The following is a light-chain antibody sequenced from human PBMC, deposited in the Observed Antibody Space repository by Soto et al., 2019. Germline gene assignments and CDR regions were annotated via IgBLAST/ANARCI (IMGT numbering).Light chain of an antibody. CDR2: GAS. V-gene: IGKV3-15*01. Sequence: EIVMTQAPATLSVSPGERATIYCGDSQSVSSNLAWYQQKPGQAPRLLIYGASTRATGIPARFSGSGSGTEFTLTISSLQSEDFAVYYCKQYNNWPRTFGKGTKVDIK. CDR1: QSVSSN. CDR3: KQYNNWPRT. J-gene: IGKJ1*01.